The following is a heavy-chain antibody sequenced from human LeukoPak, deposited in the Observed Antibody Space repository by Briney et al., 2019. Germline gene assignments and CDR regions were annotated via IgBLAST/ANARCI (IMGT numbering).Heavy chain of an antibody. CDR3: AKRGNYGDSTYYFDC. Sequence: GGSLRLSCAASGFTFSSYEMNWVRQAPGKGLEWVSYISSSGSTIYYADSVKGRFTISRDNSLNTLYLQMNSLRAEDTAVYYCAKRGNYGDSTYYFDCWGQGTLVTVSS. CDR1: GFTFSSYE. J-gene: IGHJ4*02. V-gene: IGHV3-48*03. CDR2: ISSSGSTI. D-gene: IGHD4-17*01.